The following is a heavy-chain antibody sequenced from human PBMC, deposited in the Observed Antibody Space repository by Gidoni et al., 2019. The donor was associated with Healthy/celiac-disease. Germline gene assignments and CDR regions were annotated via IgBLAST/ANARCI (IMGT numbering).Heavy chain of an antibody. Sequence: QVQLQESGPGLVKPSQTLSLTCTVSGGSISSGGYYWSWIRQHPGKGLEWIGYIYYSGSTYYNPSLKSRVTISVDTSKNQFSLKLSSVTAADTAVYYCARSRAYVVPAAMTPPGPSYYYYGMDVWGQGTTVTVSS. CDR3: ARSRAYVVPAAMTPPGPSYYYYGMDV. J-gene: IGHJ6*02. D-gene: IGHD2-2*01. V-gene: IGHV4-31*03. CDR2: IYYSGST. CDR1: GGSISSGGYY.